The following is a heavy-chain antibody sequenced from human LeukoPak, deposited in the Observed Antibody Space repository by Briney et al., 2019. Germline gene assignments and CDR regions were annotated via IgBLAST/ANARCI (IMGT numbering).Heavy chain of an antibody. J-gene: IGHJ4*02. Sequence: PSETLSLTCAVYGGSFSGYYWSWIRQPPGKGLEWIGEINHSGSTNYNPSLKSRVTISVDTSKNQFSLKLSSVTAADTAVYYRARKDRNDMDYWGQGTLVTVSS. V-gene: IGHV4-34*01. D-gene: IGHD1-1*01. CDR1: GGSFSGYY. CDR2: INHSGST. CDR3: ARKDRNDMDY.